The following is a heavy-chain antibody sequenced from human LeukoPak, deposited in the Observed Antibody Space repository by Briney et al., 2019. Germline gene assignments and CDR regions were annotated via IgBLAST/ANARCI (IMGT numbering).Heavy chain of an antibody. D-gene: IGHD1-26*01. J-gene: IGHJ4*02. Sequence: ASVKVSCKASGYTFTSYAMHWVRQAPGQGLEWMGWINPNSGGTNYAQKFQGWVTMTRDTSISTAYMELSRLRSDDTAVYYCARSPGSGSYFHFDYWGQGTLVTVSS. CDR1: GYTFTSYA. CDR3: ARSPGSGSYFHFDY. CDR2: INPNSGGT. V-gene: IGHV1-2*04.